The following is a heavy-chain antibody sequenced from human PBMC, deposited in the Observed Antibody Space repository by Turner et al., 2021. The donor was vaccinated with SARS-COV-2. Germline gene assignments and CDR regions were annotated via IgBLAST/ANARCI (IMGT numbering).Heavy chain of an antibody. CDR2: ISGSGTTI. Sequence: EVQLLESGGGLVQPGESLRLSCAASGFTFSTYAMSWVRQAPGKGLEWVLIISGSGTTIYDADSVKGRFTISRDNSKNTVYLQMNSLRAEDTALYYCAKRGHCSSIACLLESWGQGTLVTVSS. CDR3: AKRGHCSSIACLLES. J-gene: IGHJ5*02. CDR1: GFTFSTYA. D-gene: IGHD2-2*01. V-gene: IGHV3-23*01.